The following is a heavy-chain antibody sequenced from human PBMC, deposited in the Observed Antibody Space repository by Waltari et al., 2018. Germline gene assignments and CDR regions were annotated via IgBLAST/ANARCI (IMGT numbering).Heavy chain of an antibody. CDR1: GGSISSGSYY. Sequence: QVQLQESGPGLVKPSQTLSLTCTVSGGSISSGSYYWSWIRQPAGKGLEWIGNIYTSGSTNYNPSLKSRVTISVDTSKNQFSLKLSSVTAADTAVYYCARVGGDRGDWGQGTLVTVSS. CDR2: IYTSGST. D-gene: IGHD2-21*01. CDR3: ARVGGDRGD. V-gene: IGHV4-61*09. J-gene: IGHJ4*02.